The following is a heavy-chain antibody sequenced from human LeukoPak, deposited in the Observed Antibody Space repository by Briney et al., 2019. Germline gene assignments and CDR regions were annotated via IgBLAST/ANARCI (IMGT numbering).Heavy chain of an antibody. CDR2: ISAYNGNT. Sequence: VSAKVSCKASGYTFTSYYMHWVRQAPGQGLEWMGWISAYNGNTNYAQKLQGRVTMTTDTSTSTAYMELRSLRSDDTAVYYCARDGSRSGYYYFDYWGQGTLVTVSS. J-gene: IGHJ4*02. D-gene: IGHD3-22*01. V-gene: IGHV1-18*04. CDR3: ARDGSRSGYYYFDY. CDR1: GYTFTSYY.